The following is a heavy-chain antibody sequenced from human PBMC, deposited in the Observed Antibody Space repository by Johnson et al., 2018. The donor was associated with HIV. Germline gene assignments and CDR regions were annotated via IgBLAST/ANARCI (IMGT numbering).Heavy chain of an antibody. V-gene: IGHV3-74*01. J-gene: IGHJ3*02. CDR2: VNSDGYST. D-gene: IGHD1-26*01. CDR1: GFTLSDYW. CDR3: AREGPRGSYGAFDI. Sequence: EQLVESGGGLVQPGGSLRLSCAAYGFTLSDYWMHWVRQGTGKGLAWVARVNSDGYSTSYAGSVKGRFTISRDKAKNSLYLQMNSRRAEDTALYYCAREGPRGSYGAFDIWGQGTMVTVSS.